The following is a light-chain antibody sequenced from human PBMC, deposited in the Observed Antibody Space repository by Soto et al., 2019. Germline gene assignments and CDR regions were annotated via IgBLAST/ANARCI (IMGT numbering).Light chain of an antibody. J-gene: IGKJ2*01. Sequence: DIQMTQSPSSLSVSVGDRVTITCQASQDISNYVNWYQQKPGKAPNLLIYDASKLKTGVPSRFSGSRSETHFTFTISSLQPEDIATYFCQQFDDLPYTFGQGTKLDIK. CDR1: QDISNY. CDR2: DAS. CDR3: QQFDDLPYT. V-gene: IGKV1-33*01.